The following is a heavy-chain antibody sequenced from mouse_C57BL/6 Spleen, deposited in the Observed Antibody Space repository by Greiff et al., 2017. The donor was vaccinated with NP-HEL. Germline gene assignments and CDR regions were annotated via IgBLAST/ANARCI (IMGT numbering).Heavy chain of an antibody. V-gene: IGHV1-80*01. J-gene: IGHJ2*01. CDR1: GYAFSSYW. CDR2: IYPGDGDT. CDR3: ARRAGTGNYFDY. D-gene: IGHD3-3*01. Sequence: VQLQQSGAELVKPGASVKISCKASGYAFSSYWMNWVKQRPGKGLEWIGQIYPGDGDTNYNGKFKGKATLTADKSSSTAYMQLSSLTSEDSAVYFCARRAGTGNYFDYWGQGTTLTVSS.